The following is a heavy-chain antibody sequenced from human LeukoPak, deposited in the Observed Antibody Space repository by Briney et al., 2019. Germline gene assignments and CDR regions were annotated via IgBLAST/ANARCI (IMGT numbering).Heavy chain of an antibody. V-gene: IGHV3-15*01. CDR2: IKRDIDGGTT. D-gene: IGHD2/OR15-2a*01. CDR3: TTDLPRSTSCSHDY. Sequence: GGSLRLSCAASGFTFSNSWMLWVRQAPGRGLEWVGRIKRDIDGGTTDYAAPVKGRFTITRDDSENTLYLQMNSLKTEDTAVYYCTTDLPRSTSCSHDYWGQGTQVTVSS. J-gene: IGHJ4*02. CDR1: GFTFSNSW.